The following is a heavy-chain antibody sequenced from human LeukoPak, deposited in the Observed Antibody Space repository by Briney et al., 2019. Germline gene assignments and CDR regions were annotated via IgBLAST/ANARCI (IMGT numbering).Heavy chain of an antibody. V-gene: IGHV1-2*02. J-gene: IGHJ4*02. CDR2: IDLKTGDI. Sequence: APVKVSCKASGYTFIDYWIHWVRQAPGQGLEWMGRIDLKTGDITSAQKSQGRVTMTRDTSISTTYMDLSGLGTDDTAVYYCARDSPHQRFDYWGQGTLVTVSS. CDR1: GYTFIDYW. CDR3: ARDSPHQRFDY.